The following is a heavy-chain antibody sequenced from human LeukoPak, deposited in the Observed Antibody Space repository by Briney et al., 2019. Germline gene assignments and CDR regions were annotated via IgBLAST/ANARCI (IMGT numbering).Heavy chain of an antibody. D-gene: IGHD6-13*01. J-gene: IGHJ5*02. V-gene: IGHV1-18*01. CDR2: ISAYNGDT. CDR3: ARDGLAAAGSSSNWFDP. Sequence: ASVKVSCKASGYTFTSYGISWVRQAPGQGLEWMGWISAYNGDTNYAQKLQGRVTMTTDTYTSTAYMELRSLRPDATAVYYCARDGLAAAGSSSNWFDPWGQGTLVTVSS. CDR1: GYTFTSYG.